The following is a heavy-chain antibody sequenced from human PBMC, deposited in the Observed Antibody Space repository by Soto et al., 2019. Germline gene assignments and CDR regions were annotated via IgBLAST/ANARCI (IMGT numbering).Heavy chain of an antibody. J-gene: IGHJ4*02. V-gene: IGHV3-11*01. D-gene: IGHD6-13*01. CDR2: ISSSGSTI. CDR3: ARDAGIAAAGSPFDY. Sequence: PGGSLRLSCAASGFTFSDYYMSWVRQAPGEGLEWVSYISSSGSTIYYADSVKGRFTISRDNAKNSLYLQMNSLRAEDTAVYYCARDAGIAAAGSPFDYWGQGTLVTSPQ. CDR1: GFTFSDYY.